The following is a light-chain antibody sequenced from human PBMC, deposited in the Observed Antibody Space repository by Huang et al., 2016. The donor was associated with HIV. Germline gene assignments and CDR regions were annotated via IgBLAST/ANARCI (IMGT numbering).Light chain of an antibody. J-gene: IGKJ3*01. V-gene: IGKV1-39*01. Sequence: DIQMTQFPSSLSASVGDSITISCRASHNISDYLNWYQQKQRKAPKLLVFGASTLKNGVPSRCRGSGSGTDFYLTISNLQPEDFAIYYCQERHGSPRPRFTFGPGTDVDIK. CDR2: GAS. CDR1: HNISDY. CDR3: QERHGSPRPRFT.